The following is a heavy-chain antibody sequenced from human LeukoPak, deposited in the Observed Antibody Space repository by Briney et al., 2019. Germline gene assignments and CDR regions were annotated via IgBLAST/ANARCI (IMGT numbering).Heavy chain of an antibody. V-gene: IGHV4-59*01. D-gene: IGHD3-22*01. J-gene: IGHJ4*02. Sequence: SETLSLTCTVSGASIGSYYWSWIRQPPGKGLEWIGDMHYSGSTNYNPSLKSRVTISVDTSKNQFSLKLSSVTAADTAVYYCARFYDRSGPHFDYWGQGTLVTVSS. CDR1: GASIGSYY. CDR3: ARFYDRSGPHFDY. CDR2: MHYSGST.